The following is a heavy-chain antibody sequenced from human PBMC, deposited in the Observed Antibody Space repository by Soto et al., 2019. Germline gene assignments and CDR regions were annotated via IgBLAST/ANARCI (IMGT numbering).Heavy chain of an antibody. D-gene: IGHD3-22*01. Sequence: QVQLVQSGAEVKKPGSSVKVSCKASGGTFSSSAISWVRQDPGQGLDWMGGIIPIFGTASYAQKFQGRVTITADESTSTAYNERSMLRSEDTYVYYCASARHYYDSSREQTTYYFDYWGQGTLVTVSS. J-gene: IGHJ4*02. CDR2: IIPIFGTA. CDR3: ASARHYYDSSREQTTYYFDY. CDR1: GGTFSSSA. V-gene: IGHV1-69*12.